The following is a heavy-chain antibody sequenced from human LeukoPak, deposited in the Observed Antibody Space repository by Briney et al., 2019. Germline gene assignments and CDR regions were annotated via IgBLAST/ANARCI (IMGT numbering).Heavy chain of an antibody. CDR2: INPSGDST. J-gene: IGHJ4*02. Sequence: ASVKVSCKASGYTFINYYIHWVRQAPGQGLEWVGIINPSGDSTTYAQKFQGRVSMTRDTSTSTVYMELSSLESDDTALYYCARHSLPGTTPFDYWGQGTLVTVSS. V-gene: IGHV1-46*01. D-gene: IGHD1-1*01. CDR3: ARHSLPGTTPFDY. CDR1: GYTFINYY.